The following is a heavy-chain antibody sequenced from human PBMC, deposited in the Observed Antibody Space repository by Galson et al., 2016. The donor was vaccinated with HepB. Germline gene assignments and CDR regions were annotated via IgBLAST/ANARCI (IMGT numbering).Heavy chain of an antibody. CDR1: GFTFSSHA. Sequence: SLRLSCAASGFTFSSHAMSWVRQAPGKGLEWVSAITGSGGSAYYADSMKGRFTFSRDNSKNTLYLQMNSLRAEDTAVYYCAKRSMSAVAGSFDFWGQGTLVTVSS. D-gene: IGHD6-19*01. CDR2: ITGSGGSA. J-gene: IGHJ4*02. CDR3: AKRSMSAVAGSFDF. V-gene: IGHV3-23*01.